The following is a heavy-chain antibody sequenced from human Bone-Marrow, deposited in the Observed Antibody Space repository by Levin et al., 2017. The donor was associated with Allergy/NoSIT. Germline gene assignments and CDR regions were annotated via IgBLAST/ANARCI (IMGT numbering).Heavy chain of an antibody. J-gene: IGHJ4*02. D-gene: IGHD1-26*01. CDR3: ARDSVPLPRYSGSYYGYFDY. CDR2: IWYDGSNK. Sequence: GGSLRLSCAASGFTFSSYGMHWVRQAPGKGLEWVAVIWYDGSNKYYADSVKGRFTISRDNSKNTLYLQMNSLRAEDTAVYYCARDSVPLPRYSGSYYGYFDYWGQGTLVTVSS. V-gene: IGHV3-33*01. CDR1: GFTFSSYG.